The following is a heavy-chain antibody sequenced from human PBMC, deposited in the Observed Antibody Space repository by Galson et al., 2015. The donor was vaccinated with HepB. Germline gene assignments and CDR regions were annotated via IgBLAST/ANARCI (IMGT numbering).Heavy chain of an antibody. CDR2: ISYDGSNK. J-gene: IGHJ4*02. V-gene: IGHV3-30*04. CDR3: AKVFPEKTDGWYRQALYYFDS. Sequence: SLRLSCAASGFTFSSYAMHWVRQAPGKGLEWVAAISYDGSNKYYADSVRGRFTISRDNSQNTLCLQMNSLRADDTAIYFCAKVFPEKTDGWYRQALYYFDSWGQGTRVTVSS. D-gene: IGHD6-19*01. CDR1: GFTFSSYA.